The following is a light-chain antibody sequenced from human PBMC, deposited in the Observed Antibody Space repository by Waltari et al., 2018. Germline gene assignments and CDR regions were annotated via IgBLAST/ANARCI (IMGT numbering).Light chain of an antibody. CDR3: QKYESLPVT. CDR2: HAS. Sequence: SCRASQSVSKYLAWYQQKPGQAPRLLIYHASSRATGIPDRFSGSGFGTDFSLTISRLEPEDFAVYYCQKYESLPVTFGQGTKVEIK. J-gene: IGKJ1*01. V-gene: IGKV3-20*01. CDR1: QSVSKY.